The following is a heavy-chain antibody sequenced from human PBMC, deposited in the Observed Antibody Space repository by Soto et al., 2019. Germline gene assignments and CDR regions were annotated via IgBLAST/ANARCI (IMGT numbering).Heavy chain of an antibody. D-gene: IGHD5-12*01. CDR1: GGTFNNYA. J-gene: IGHJ4*02. V-gene: IGHV1-69*01. CDR2: IIPIIGTA. Sequence: QVQLVQSGAEVKKPESSVKVSCKASGGTFNNYAISWVRQAPGQGLEWMGGIIPIIGTADYAHKFQGRLAISADESTGTTFMELSSLRSEDTALYYCARGGVDVVATSAFDYWGQGTLVTVSS. CDR3: ARGGVDVVATSAFDY.